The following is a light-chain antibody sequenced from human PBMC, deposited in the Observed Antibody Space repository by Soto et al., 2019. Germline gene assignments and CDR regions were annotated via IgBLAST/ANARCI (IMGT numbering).Light chain of an antibody. CDR3: QQSFSTPPS. Sequence: IQITQSPSSLSTSVGDRVTITCRSNQSIVNYLNWYQHKPGRAPKLLISGASTLQNAVPSRFSGSGSGTDFVLTINTLQAEDFATYYCQQSFSTPPSFGQGTKVDI. CDR1: QSIVNY. CDR2: GAS. V-gene: IGKV1-39*01. J-gene: IGKJ2*01.